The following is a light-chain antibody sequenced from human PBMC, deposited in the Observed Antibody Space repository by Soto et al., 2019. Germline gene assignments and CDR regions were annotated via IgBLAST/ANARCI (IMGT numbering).Light chain of an antibody. CDR2: DAS. V-gene: IGKV3-15*01. CDR1: QGVTTN. J-gene: IGKJ5*01. Sequence: VMTQSPATLSFSPCDSATLSCRAGQGVTTNFAWYQQKSGQSPRLLIYDASIRATGVPDRLSATGSETDLTLTISGLQSEDSAVYFCQKYNNWPFSCGQGTRLEIK. CDR3: QKYNNWPFS.